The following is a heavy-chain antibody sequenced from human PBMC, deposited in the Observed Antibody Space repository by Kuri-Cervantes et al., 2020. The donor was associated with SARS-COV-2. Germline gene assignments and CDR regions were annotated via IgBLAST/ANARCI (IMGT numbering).Heavy chain of an antibody. CDR3: ARDSKWLFEGGRFDP. CDR2: ISSSSSYI. D-gene: IGHD3-22*01. Sequence: GGSLRLSCAASGFTFSSYAMSWVRQAPGKGLEWVSSISSSSSYIYYADSVKGRFTISRDNAKNSLYLQMNSLRAEDTAVYYCARDSKWLFEGGRFDPWGQGTLVTVSS. J-gene: IGHJ5*02. V-gene: IGHV3-21*01. CDR1: GFTFSSYA.